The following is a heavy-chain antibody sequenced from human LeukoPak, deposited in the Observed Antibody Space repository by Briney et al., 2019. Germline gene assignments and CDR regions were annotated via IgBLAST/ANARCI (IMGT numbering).Heavy chain of an antibody. V-gene: IGHV1-18*01. D-gene: IGHD4-17*01. CDR2: ISAYNGNT. CDR1: GYTFTSYG. Sequence: GASVKVSCKTSGYTFTSYGISWLRQAPGQGLEWMGWISAYNGNTNYAQKLQGRVTMTTDTSTSTAYMELRSLRSDDTAVYYCARVDLGDYNWFDPWGQRTLVTVSS. CDR3: ARVDLGDYNWFDP. J-gene: IGHJ5*02.